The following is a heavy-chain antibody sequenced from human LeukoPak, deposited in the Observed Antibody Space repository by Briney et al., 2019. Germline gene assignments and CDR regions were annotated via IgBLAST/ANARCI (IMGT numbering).Heavy chain of an antibody. D-gene: IGHD6-19*01. CDR3: GYSSGWLFDY. Sequence: GGSLRLSCAASGFTFSSYGMHWVRQAPGKGLEWVANINKDGSEKYYVDSVKGRFTISRDNDKNSLYLQMNSLRAEDAAVYYCGYSSGWLFDYWGQGALVTVSS. J-gene: IGHJ4*02. V-gene: IGHV3-7*01. CDR2: INKDGSEK. CDR1: GFTFSSYG.